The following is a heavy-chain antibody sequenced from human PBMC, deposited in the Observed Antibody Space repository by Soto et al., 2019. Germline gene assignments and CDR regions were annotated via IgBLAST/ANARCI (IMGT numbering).Heavy chain of an antibody. V-gene: IGHV3-33*01. Sequence: LRLSCAASGFTFSSYGMHWVRQAPGKGLEWVAVIWYDGSNKYYADSVKGRFTISRDNSKNTLYLQMNSLRAEDTAVYYCARSGYCSSTSCYDAFDIWGQGTMVTVSS. CDR1: GFTFSSYG. CDR3: ARSGYCSSTSCYDAFDI. CDR2: IWYDGSNK. D-gene: IGHD2-2*01. J-gene: IGHJ3*02.